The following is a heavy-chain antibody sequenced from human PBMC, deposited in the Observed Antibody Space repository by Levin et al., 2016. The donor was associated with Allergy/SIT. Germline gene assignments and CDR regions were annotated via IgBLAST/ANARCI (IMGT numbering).Heavy chain of an antibody. CDR2: IGGSDGGT. Sequence: GESLKISCAASGFTFSSFAMFWVRQAPGKGLEWVSAIGGSDGGTYYADSVKGRFTISRDNAKNSLYLQMNSLRAEDTAVYYCARDARGRYWGQGTLVTVSS. V-gene: IGHV3-23*01. D-gene: IGHD1-14*01. CDR3: ARDARGRY. J-gene: IGHJ4*02. CDR1: GFTFSSFA.